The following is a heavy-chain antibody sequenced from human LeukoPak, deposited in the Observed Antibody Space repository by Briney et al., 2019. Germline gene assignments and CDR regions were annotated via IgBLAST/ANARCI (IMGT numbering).Heavy chain of an antibody. V-gene: IGHV1-46*01. J-gene: IGHJ4*02. D-gene: IGHD2-2*03. CDR2: INPSGGST. Sequence: GASVKVSCKASGYTFTSYYMHWVRQAPGQGLEWMGIINPSGGSTSYAQKFQGRVTMTRDMSTSTVYMELSSLRSEDTAVYYCARSRTGRLDIVVVPEFDYWGQGTLVTVSS. CDR3: ARSRTGRLDIVVVPEFDY. CDR1: GYTFTSYY.